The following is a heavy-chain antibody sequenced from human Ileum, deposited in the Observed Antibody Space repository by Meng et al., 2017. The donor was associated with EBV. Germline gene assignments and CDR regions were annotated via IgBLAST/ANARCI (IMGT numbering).Heavy chain of an antibody. CDR2: IYYSGST. J-gene: IGHJ4*02. D-gene: IGHD7-27*01. CDR3: AKRTGDRGDYFDY. CDR1: AASISISNHC. Sequence: LQLTSSVPGLVQPSKTLSLTCAFSAASISISNHCWGWIRQPPGKGLEWVGTIYYSGSTFYNPSLKSRVTISLDTSKNQFSLKVSSVTAADTAVYYCAKRTGDRGDYFDYWGQGALVTVSS. V-gene: IGHV4-39*07.